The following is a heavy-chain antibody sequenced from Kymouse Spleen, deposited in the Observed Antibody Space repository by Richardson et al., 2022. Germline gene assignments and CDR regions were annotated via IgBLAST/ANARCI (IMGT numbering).Heavy chain of an antibody. CDR1: GGSFSGYY. CDR3: ARFGYSGHYGMDV. V-gene: IGHV4-34*01. CDR2: INHSGST. D-gene: IGHD5-12*01. Sequence: QVQLQQWGAGLLKPSETLSLTCAVYGGSFSGYYWSWIRQPPGKGLEWIGEINHSGSTNYNPSLKSRVTISVDTSKNQFSLKLSSVTAADTAVYYCARFGYSGHYGMDVWGQGTTVTVSS. J-gene: IGHJ6*02.